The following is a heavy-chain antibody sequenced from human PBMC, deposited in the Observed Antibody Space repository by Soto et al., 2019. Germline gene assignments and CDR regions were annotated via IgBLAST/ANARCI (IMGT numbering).Heavy chain of an antibody. J-gene: IGHJ3*01. CDR3: VRGWGSCIHLSCLDL. CDR1: GFTFRQYG. D-gene: IGHD3-16*01. CDR2: ILYDGSYE. V-gene: IGHV3-33*08. Sequence: QLQLVESGGGVVQPGTSLRLSCAASGFTFRQYGMHWVRQAPGKGLDWVAVILYDGSYEYYADSVKGRFTISRDNSGNMVYLQMNSLRAEDTAVYYGVRGWGSCIHLSCLDLWGQGTTVVVSS.